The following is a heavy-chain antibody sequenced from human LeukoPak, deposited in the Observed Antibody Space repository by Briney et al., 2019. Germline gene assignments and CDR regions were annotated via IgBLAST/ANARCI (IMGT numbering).Heavy chain of an antibody. CDR2: INHDGYT. Sequence: SETLSLTCGVLGGSLSGYYWRWIGPPPGKGLEWIADINHDGYTNYIPSLESRGPISEDPTKIQFSLEVTSVTAADTAVYYCSRIHGITPPYWGQGTLVTVSS. CDR3: SRIHGITPPY. CDR1: GGSLSGYY. V-gene: IGHV4-34*01. D-gene: IGHD5-24*01. J-gene: IGHJ4*02.